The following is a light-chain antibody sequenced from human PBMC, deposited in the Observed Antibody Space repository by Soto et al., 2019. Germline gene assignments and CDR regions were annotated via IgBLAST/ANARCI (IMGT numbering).Light chain of an antibody. CDR3: QSYDSTLSARYV. Sequence: QSVLTQPPSVSGAPGQRVTTSCPGSSSNIGAGYDVHWYQQRPGTAPKLLIFGNTNRPSGVPDRFSGSKSGTSASLAITGLQAEDEGDYYCQSYDSTLSARYVFGTGNKVTVL. J-gene: IGLJ1*01. CDR2: GNT. CDR1: SSNIGAGYD. V-gene: IGLV1-40*01.